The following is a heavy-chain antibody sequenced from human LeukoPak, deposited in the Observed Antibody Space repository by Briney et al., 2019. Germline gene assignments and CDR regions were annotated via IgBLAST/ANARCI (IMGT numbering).Heavy chain of an antibody. D-gene: IGHD1-26*01. V-gene: IGHV3-48*03. CDR3: ARLVVGARGNGMDV. CDR1: GFTFSSYE. CDR2: ISSSGSTI. Sequence: GGSLRLSCAASGFTFSSYEMNWVRQAPGKGLEWVSYISSSGSTIYYADSVKGRFTISRDNAKNSLYLQMNSLRAEDTAVYYCARLVVGARGNGMDVWGQGTTVTVSS. J-gene: IGHJ6*02.